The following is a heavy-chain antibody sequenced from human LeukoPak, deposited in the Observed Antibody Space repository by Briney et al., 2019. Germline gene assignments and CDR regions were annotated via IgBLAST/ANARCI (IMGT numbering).Heavy chain of an antibody. Sequence: PGGSLRLSCAASGFTFSSYGMSWVRQAPGKGLEWVSAISGSGGSTYYADSVKGRFTISRDNAKNSLYLQMNSLRAEDTAVYYCASDADALTGTLYYFDYWGQGTLVTVSS. CDR2: ISGSGGST. CDR3: ASDADALTGTLYYFDY. D-gene: IGHD1-7*01. J-gene: IGHJ4*02. CDR1: GFTFSSYG. V-gene: IGHV3-23*01.